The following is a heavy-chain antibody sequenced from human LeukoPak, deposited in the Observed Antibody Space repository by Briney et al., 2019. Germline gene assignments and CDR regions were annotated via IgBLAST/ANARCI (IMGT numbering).Heavy chain of an antibody. D-gene: IGHD1-26*01. CDR2: IKTKTDAETT. Sequence: GSLRLSCAASGFTFSNAWMTWVRQAPGKGLEWVGRIKTKTDAETTDYAAPVNGRFSISRDDSANTLFLQMNSLKTEDTAVYYCSTNTGSSLPWGQGTLVTVSS. CDR3: STNTGSSLP. CDR1: GFTFSNAW. J-gene: IGHJ5*02. V-gene: IGHV3-15*01.